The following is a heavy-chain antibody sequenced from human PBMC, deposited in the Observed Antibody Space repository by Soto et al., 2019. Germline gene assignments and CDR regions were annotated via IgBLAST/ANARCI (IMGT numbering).Heavy chain of an antibody. J-gene: IGHJ6*02. CDR3: AASTRGLHYYYGMDV. CDR2: IVVGTADT. Sequence: QTQLLQSGPEVKKPGTSVKVSCRASGFAFSTSAVPWVRQARGQRLEWIGWIVVGTADTNYAQKFQERVTITTGSSTNTAYLELGSLRLDETACFYCAASTRGLHYYYGMDVWGQGTTVTVSS. CDR1: GFAFSTSA. V-gene: IGHV1-58*03.